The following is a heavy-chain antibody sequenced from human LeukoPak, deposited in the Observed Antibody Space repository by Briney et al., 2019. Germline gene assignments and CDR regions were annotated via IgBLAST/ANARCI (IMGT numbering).Heavy chain of an antibody. D-gene: IGHD2-2*01. CDR3: AKSPFQLSLSLRYFDY. J-gene: IGHJ4*02. CDR2: ISYDGSNK. Sequence: PGGSLRLSCAASGFTFSSYGMHWVRQAPGKGLEWVAVISYDGSNKYYADSVRGRFTISRDNSKNTLYLQMNSLRAEDTAVYYCAKSPFQLSLSLRYFDYWGQGTLVTVSS. V-gene: IGHV3-30*18. CDR1: GFTFSSYG.